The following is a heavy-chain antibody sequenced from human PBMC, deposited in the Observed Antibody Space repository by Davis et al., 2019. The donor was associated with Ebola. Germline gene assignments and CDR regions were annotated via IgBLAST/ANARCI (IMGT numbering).Heavy chain of an antibody. CDR1: GYTFTSYG. Sequence: ASVKVSCKASGYTFTSYGISWVRQAPGQGLEWMGWISAYNGNTNYAQELQGRVTMTTDTSTSTAYMELRSLRSDDTAVYYCARDYPKRITMIVGAHDAFDIWGQGTMVTVSS. V-gene: IGHV1-18*01. CDR2: ISAYNGNT. CDR3: ARDYPKRITMIVGAHDAFDI. J-gene: IGHJ3*02. D-gene: IGHD3-22*01.